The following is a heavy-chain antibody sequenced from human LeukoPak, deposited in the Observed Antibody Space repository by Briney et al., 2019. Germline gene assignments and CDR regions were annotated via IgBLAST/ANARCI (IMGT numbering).Heavy chain of an antibody. Sequence: AESLRLSCEVSGFTFSIYGIHWVRQAPGKGTEWVGAMSYYGTIEYYADSVKGRFTISRDNYRKTLSLSLKRLTIEDTAVYSCAKGMSFCSGGYCHSSGAFDVWGQGTMVTVSS. J-gene: IGHJ3*01. CDR1: GFTFSIYG. CDR3: AKGMSFCSGGYCHSSGAFDV. CDR2: MSYYGTIE. D-gene: IGHD2-15*01. V-gene: IGHV3-30*18.